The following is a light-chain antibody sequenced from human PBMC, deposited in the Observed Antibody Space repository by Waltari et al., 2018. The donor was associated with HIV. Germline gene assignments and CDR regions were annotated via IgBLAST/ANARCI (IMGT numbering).Light chain of an antibody. J-gene: IGKJ5*01. CDR3: QQYGSSSIT. CDR2: GAS. CDR1: QSVSSNY. Sequence: EIVLTQSPGTLSLSPGERATLSCRASQSVSSNYLAWYQQKPGQAPRLLIYGASRGASGIPDRFSGSGSGADFTLTISRLEPEDFAVYYCQQYGSSSITFGQGTRLEIK. V-gene: IGKV3-20*01.